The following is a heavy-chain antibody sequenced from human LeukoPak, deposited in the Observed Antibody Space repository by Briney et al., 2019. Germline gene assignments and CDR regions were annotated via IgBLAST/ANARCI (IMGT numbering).Heavy chain of an antibody. CDR2: IYYSGST. Sequence: PSETLSLTCTVSGGSISSYYWSWIRQHPGKGLEWIGYIYYSGSTYYNPSLKSRVTISVDTSKNQFSLKLSSVTAADTAVYYCARGYYSYGPDAFDIWGQGTMVTVSS. CDR1: GGSISSYY. V-gene: IGHV4-59*12. D-gene: IGHD5-18*01. CDR3: ARGYYSYGPDAFDI. J-gene: IGHJ3*02.